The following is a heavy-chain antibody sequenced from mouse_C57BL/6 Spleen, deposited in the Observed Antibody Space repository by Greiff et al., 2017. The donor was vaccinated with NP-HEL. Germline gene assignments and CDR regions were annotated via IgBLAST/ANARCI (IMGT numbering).Heavy chain of an antibody. CDR2: IWSGGST. J-gene: IGHJ4*01. CDR1: GFSLTSYG. D-gene: IGHD2-5*01. CDR3: ARNSGAYYSNPWAMDY. V-gene: IGHV2-2*01. Sequence: QVQLQQSGPGLVQPSQSLSIPCTVSGFSLTSYGVHWVRQSPGKGLEWLGVIWSGGSTDYNAAFISRLSISKDNSKSQVFFKMNSLQADDTAIYYCARNSGAYYSNPWAMDYWGQGTSVTVSS.